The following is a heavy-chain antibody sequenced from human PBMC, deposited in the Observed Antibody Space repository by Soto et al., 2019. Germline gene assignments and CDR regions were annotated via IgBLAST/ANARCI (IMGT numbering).Heavy chain of an antibody. Sequence: GESLKIYLKGSGYSFSTHWVGWVRQMPGKGLEWMGIIYPGDSDARYSPSFKGQVTISVDESTTTAFLKLTSLKASEGAVYFCARSQFGYVWGTYGCFDALGQGTLVTVSS. J-gene: IGHJ4*03. D-gene: IGHD3-16*01. V-gene: IGHV5-51*01. CDR2: IYPGDSDA. CDR1: GYSFSTHW. CDR3: ARSQFGYVWGTYGCFDA.